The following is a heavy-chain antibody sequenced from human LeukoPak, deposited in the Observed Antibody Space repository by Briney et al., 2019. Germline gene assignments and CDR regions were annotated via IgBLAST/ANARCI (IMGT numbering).Heavy chain of an antibody. CDR2: INPSGGST. V-gene: IGHV1-46*01. CDR1: GYTFTDYA. J-gene: IGHJ6*03. CDR3: ARDVRGSSWYYYYYMDV. D-gene: IGHD6-13*01. Sequence: ASVKVSCKASGYTFTDYALHWVRQAPGQGLEWMGIINPSGGSTSYAQKFQGRVTMTRDMSTSTVYMELSSLRSEDTAVYYCARDVRGSSWYYYYYMDVWGKGTTVTVSS.